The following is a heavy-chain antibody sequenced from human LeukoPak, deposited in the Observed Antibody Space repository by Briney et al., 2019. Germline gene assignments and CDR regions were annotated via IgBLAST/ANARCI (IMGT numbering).Heavy chain of an antibody. J-gene: IGHJ4*02. CDR2: ISTSSSYT. CDR3: ARDQGGSGGN. D-gene: IGHD3-10*01. Sequence: GGSLRLSCAASGFTFSDYYMSWIRQAPGKGLEWVSYISTSSSYTIYADSVKGRFTISRDNAKNSVHLQMNSLRAEDTAVYYCARDQGGSGGNWGQGTLVTVSS. CDR1: GFTFSDYY. V-gene: IGHV3-11*06.